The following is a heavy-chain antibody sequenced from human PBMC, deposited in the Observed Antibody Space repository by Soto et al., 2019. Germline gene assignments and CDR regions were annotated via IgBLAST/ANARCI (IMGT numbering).Heavy chain of an antibody. CDR2: IYSGETT. V-gene: IGHV3-53*01. CDR1: GFNVNSDY. CDR3: TRDGRGLGRLSLFEY. J-gene: IGHJ4*02. Sequence: GGSLRLSCAASGFNVNSDYMNWVRQTPGRGLEWVASIYSGETTYYADSVRGRFTISSDKSKNTLYFQLSSLRIEDTAVYYCTRDGRGLGRLSLFEYWGQGVLVTVSS. D-gene: IGHD2-21*02.